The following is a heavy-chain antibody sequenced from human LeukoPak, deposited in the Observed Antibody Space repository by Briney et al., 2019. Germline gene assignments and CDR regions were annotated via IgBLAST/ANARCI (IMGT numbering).Heavy chain of an antibody. Sequence: GGSLRLSCVASGFTFDDYAMHWVRQAPGKGLEWVSLISGDGGSTYYADSVKGRFTISRDNSKNSLYLQMNSLRTEDTALYYCAKDISNYDFWSGFYTWGQGTLVTVSS. D-gene: IGHD3-3*01. CDR3: AKDISNYDFWSGFYT. CDR2: ISGDGGST. J-gene: IGHJ5*02. V-gene: IGHV3-43*02. CDR1: GFTFDDYA.